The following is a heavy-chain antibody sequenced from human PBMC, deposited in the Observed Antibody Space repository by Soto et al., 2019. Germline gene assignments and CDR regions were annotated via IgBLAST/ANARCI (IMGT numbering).Heavy chain of an antibody. CDR2: ISPGGGST. V-gene: IGHV1-46*01. D-gene: IGHD4-17*01. J-gene: IGHJ4*02. Sequence: ASVKVSCKASGYTFTSYYMHWVRQAPGQGLEWVGVISPGGGSTTYAQKLQGRVTMTTDTSTSTAYMELRSLRSDDTAVYYCARGVTGGDYDTFDYWGQGTLVTVSS. CDR1: GYTFTSYY. CDR3: ARGVTGGDYDTFDY.